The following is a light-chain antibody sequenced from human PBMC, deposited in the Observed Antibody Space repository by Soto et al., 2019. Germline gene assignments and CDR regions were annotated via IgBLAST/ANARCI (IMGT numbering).Light chain of an antibody. CDR3: QQYYSTPLA. V-gene: IGKV4-1*01. J-gene: IGKJ4*01. Sequence: IVMTHSPDSLAVSLVDMATINCKSSQSVLYRSNSKNYLAWYQQKPGQPPRLLIYWASTRESGVPDRFSGSGSGTDFTLTISSLQAEDVAVYYCQQYYSTPLAFGGGTKVDIK. CDR2: WAS. CDR1: QSVLYRSNSKNY.